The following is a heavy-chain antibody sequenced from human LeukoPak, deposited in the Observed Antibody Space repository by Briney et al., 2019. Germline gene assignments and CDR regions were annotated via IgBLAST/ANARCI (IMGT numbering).Heavy chain of an antibody. CDR1: GFTFSSYS. D-gene: IGHD6-19*01. CDR3: ARATVAGNDY. V-gene: IGHV3-21*05. CDR2: ISSSSSYT. J-gene: IGHJ4*02. Sequence: SPGGSLRLSCAASGFTFSSYSMNWIRQAPGKGLEWVSYISSSSSYTNYADSVKGRFTISRDNAKNSLYLQMNSLRAEDTAVYYCARATVAGNDYWGQGTLVTVSS.